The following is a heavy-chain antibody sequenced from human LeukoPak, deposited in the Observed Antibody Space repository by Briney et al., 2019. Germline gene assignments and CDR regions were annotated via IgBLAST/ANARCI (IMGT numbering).Heavy chain of an antibody. Sequence: SETLSLTCTVSGGSISSSSYYWGWIRQPPGKGLEWIGSIYYSGSTYYNPSLKSRVTISVDTSKNQFSLKLSSVTAADTAVYYCAAAAGTIRAFDIWGQGTMVTVSS. D-gene: IGHD6-13*01. CDR3: AAAAGTIRAFDI. CDR2: IYYSGST. V-gene: IGHV4-39*01. CDR1: GGSISSSSYY. J-gene: IGHJ3*02.